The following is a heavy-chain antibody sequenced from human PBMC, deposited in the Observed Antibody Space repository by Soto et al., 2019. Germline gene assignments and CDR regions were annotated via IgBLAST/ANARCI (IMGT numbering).Heavy chain of an antibody. CDR1: GGSFSGYY. Sequence: SETLSLTCAVYGGSFSGYYWSWIRQPPGKGLEWIGEINHSGSTNYNPSLKSRVTISVDTSKNQFSLKLSSVTADDTAVYYCARLVGNSWLDSWGQGTLVTSPQ. V-gene: IGHV4-34*01. D-gene: IGHD2-2*01. CDR2: INHSGST. CDR3: ARLVGNSWLDS. J-gene: IGHJ5*01.